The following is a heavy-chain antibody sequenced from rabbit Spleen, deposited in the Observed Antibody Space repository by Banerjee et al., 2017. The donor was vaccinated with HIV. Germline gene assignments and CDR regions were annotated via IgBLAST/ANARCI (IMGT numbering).Heavy chain of an antibody. Sequence: QLVESAGGLVQPGGSLKLSCKASGFTLSSYYMNWVRQAPGKGLEWIGYIDPIFGITYYANWVNGRFSISRENAQNTVFLQMTSLTAADTATYFCARDGAGGSYFALWGQGTLVTVS. CDR3: ARDGAGGSYFAL. CDR2: IDPIFGIT. J-gene: IGHJ3*01. V-gene: IGHV1S7*01. CDR1: GFTLSSYY. D-gene: IGHD8-1*01.